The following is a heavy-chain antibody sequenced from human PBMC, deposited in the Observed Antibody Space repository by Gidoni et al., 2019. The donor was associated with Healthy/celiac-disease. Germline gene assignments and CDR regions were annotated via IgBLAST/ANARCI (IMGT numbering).Heavy chain of an antibody. D-gene: IGHD3-10*01. CDR1: GFTFGDYP. CDR3: TRDRNSVLGEYYYYGMDV. CDR2: IRSKAYGGTT. J-gene: IGHJ6*02. V-gene: IGHV3-49*03. Sequence: EVHLVESGGGLVQPGRSLRLSCTASGFTFGDYPMSWFRQAPGKGLEWVGLIRSKAYGGTTEYAASVKGRFTISRDDSKSIAYLQMNSLKTEDTAVYYCTRDRNSVLGEYYYYGMDVWGQGTTVTVSS.